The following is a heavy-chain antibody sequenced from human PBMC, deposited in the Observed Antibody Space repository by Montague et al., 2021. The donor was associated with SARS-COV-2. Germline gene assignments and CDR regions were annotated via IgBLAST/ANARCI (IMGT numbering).Heavy chain of an antibody. CDR3: ARGGGYSGYDHDY. CDR1: GGSMSDHY. J-gene: IGHJ4*02. V-gene: IGHV4-59*11. D-gene: IGHD5-12*01. Sequence: SETLSLTCTLSGGSMSDHYWAWIRQPPGKGLEWLAYIYYSGGINSNASLKSRVSMSVDTSKNQFSLKLTSVTAADTAVYYCARGGGYSGYDHDYWGQGTLVTVSS. CDR2: IYYSGGI.